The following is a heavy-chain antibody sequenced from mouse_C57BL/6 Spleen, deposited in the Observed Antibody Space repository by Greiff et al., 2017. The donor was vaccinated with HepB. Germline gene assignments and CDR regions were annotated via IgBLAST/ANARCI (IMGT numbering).Heavy chain of an antibody. V-gene: IGHV1-53*01. D-gene: IGHD2-4*01. CDR3: AMGDYIYYAMDY. Sequence: QVQPQQSGTELVKPGASVKLSCKASGFTFTSYWMHRVKQRPGQGLEWIGNINPSNGGTNYNEKFKSKATLTVDKSSSTAYMQLSSLTSEGSAVYYCAMGDYIYYAMDYWGQGTSVTVSS. CDR2: INPSNGGT. J-gene: IGHJ4*01. CDR1: GFTFTSYW.